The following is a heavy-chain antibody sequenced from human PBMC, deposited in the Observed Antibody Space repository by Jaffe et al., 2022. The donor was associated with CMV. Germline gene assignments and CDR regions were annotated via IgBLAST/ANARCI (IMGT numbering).Heavy chain of an antibody. CDR2: IYYSGST. CDR1: GGSISSSSYY. CDR3: AKEGGQFSYMDV. D-gene: IGHD3-16*01. Sequence: QLQLQESGPGLVKPSETLSLTCTVSGGSISSSSYYWGWIRQPPGKGLEWIGSIYYSGSTYYNPSLKSRVTISVDTSKNQFSLKLSSVTAADTAVYYCAKEGGQFSYMDVWGKGTTVTVSS. J-gene: IGHJ6*03. V-gene: IGHV4-39*01.